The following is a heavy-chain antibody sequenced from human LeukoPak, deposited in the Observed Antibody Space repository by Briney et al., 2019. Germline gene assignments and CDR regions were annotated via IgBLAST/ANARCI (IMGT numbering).Heavy chain of an antibody. CDR2: IFTTGSSK. J-gene: IGHJ4*02. D-gene: IGHD5-18*01. Sequence: GGSLRLSCAASGFTFSDYSMNWVRQAPGKGLEWISYIFTTGSSKIYADSVEGRFAISRDNAKNFLYLQMNSLRDEDTAVYYCARTRGYTQDYWGQGTLVTVSS. CDR3: ARTRGYTQDY. V-gene: IGHV3-48*02. CDR1: GFTFSDYS.